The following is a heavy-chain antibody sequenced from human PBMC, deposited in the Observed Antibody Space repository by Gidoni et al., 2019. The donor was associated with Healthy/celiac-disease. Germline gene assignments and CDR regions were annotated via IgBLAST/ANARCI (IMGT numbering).Heavy chain of an antibody. J-gene: IGHJ6*02. CDR1: GGSSSGYY. CDR2: INHSGST. D-gene: IGHD3-10*01. Sequence: QVQLQQWGAGLLKPSETLSLTCAVYGGSSSGYYWSWIRQPPGKGLEWIGEINHSGSTNYNPSLKSRVTISVDTSKNQFSLKLSAVTAADTAVYYCARVHVGKYYYGSGSRYYYYGMDVWGQGTTVTVSS. V-gene: IGHV4-34*01. CDR3: ARVHVGKYYYGSGSRYYYYGMDV.